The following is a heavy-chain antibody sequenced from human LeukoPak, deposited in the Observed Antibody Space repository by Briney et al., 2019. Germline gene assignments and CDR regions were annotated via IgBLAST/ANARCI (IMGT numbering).Heavy chain of an antibody. V-gene: IGHV4-34*01. CDR1: GGSFSGYY. J-gene: IGHJ4*02. CDR3: ARAARLVARAFDY. CDR2: INHSGST. Sequence: SETLSLTCAVYGGSFSGYYWSWIRQPPGKGLEWIGEINHSGSTNYNPSLKSRVTISVDTSKNQFSLKLSSVIAADTAVYYCARAARLVARAFDYWGQGTLVTVSS. D-gene: IGHD6-6*01.